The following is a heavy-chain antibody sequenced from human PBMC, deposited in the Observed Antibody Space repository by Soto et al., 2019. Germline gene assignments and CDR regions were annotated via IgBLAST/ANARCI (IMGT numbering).Heavy chain of an antibody. Sequence: ASVKVSCKASGGTFSSYAISWVRQAPGQGLEWMGGIIPIFGTANYAQKFQGRVTITADESTSTAYMELSSLRSEDTAVYYCARLEFYDYDILTGYRSGYYYGMDVWGQGSTVTVSS. V-gene: IGHV1-69*13. J-gene: IGHJ6*02. D-gene: IGHD3-9*01. CDR1: GGTFSSYA. CDR3: ARLEFYDYDILTGYRSGYYYGMDV. CDR2: IIPIFGTA.